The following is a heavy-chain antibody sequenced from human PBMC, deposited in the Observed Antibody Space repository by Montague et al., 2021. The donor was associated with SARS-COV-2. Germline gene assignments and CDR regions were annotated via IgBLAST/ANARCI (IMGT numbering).Heavy chain of an antibody. D-gene: IGHD1-20*01. V-gene: IGHV3-9*01. J-gene: IGHJ4*02. CDR1: GFIYDDYA. Sequence: SLRLSCAASGFIYDDYAMHWVRQAPGKGLEWVSGINWNSGTRAYADSVKGRFTISRDNTKRSLYLQMNSLTTDDTAFYYCVKDIGAGFITWVSFEDWGQGILVTVSS. CDR2: INWNSGTR. CDR3: VKDIGAGFITWVSFED.